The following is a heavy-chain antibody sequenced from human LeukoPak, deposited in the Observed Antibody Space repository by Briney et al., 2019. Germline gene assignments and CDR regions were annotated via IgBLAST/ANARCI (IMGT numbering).Heavy chain of an antibody. CDR2: FSGKTNYV. Sequence: GGSLRLSCAASGFTFRSYTMNWVRQAPGKGLEWVACFSGKTNYVYYAYSVTGRCTISLDNAKNSLYLQMNSMREEAAAMSWCARDSGEGHSGYDGFEYWGPRKLVTVS. CDR3: ARDSGEGHSGYDGFEY. V-gene: IGHV3-21*01. D-gene: IGHD5-12*01. J-gene: IGHJ4*02. CDR1: GFTFRSYT.